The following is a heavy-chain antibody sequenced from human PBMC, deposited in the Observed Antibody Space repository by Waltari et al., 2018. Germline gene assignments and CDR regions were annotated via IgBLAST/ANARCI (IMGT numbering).Heavy chain of an antibody. CDR1: GYTFTSYD. D-gene: IGHD6-13*01. V-gene: IGHV1-8*01. CDR3: ARVPVSWAAASTPLDY. J-gene: IGHJ4*02. CDR2: MNPNSGNT. Sequence: QVQLVQSGAEVKKPGASVKVSCKASGYTFTSYDTNWVQQATGQGLEWMGWMNPNSGNTGYAQKFQGRVTMTRNTSISTAYMELSSLRSEDTAVYYCARVPVSWAAASTPLDYWGQGTLVTVSS.